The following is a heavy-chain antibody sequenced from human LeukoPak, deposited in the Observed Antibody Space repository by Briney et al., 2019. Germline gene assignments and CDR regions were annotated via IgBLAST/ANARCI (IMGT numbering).Heavy chain of an antibody. V-gene: IGHV4-59*01. D-gene: IGHD4-23*01. Sequence: PSETLSLTCTVSGGSISSYYWSWIRQPPGKGLEWIGYVYYSGSTNYNPSLKSRVTISVDPSKNQFSLKLSSVTAADTAVYYCARGVDYGGNHHDYWGQGTLVTVSS. CDR3: ARGVDYGGNHHDY. CDR2: VYYSGST. CDR1: GGSISSYY. J-gene: IGHJ4*02.